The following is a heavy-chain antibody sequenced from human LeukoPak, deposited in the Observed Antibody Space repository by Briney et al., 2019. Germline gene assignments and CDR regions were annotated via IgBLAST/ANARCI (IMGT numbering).Heavy chain of an antibody. CDR1: GFTVSSNY. CDR2: IYSGGST. J-gene: IGHJ2*01. CDR3: AKDKSVVTAPWYFDL. Sequence: GGSLRLSCAASGFTVSSNYMSWVRQAPGKGLEWVSVIYSGGSTYYADSVKGRFTISRDNSKNTLYLQMNSLRAEDTAVYYCAKDKSVVTAPWYFDLWGRGTLVTVSS. V-gene: IGHV3-53*01. D-gene: IGHD2-21*02.